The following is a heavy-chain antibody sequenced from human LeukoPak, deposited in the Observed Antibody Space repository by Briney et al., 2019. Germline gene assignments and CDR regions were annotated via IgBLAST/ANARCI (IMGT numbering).Heavy chain of an antibody. CDR3: ARHGSFWSGKTSWFDP. CDR2: IYYSGST. V-gene: IGHV4-59*08. J-gene: IGHJ5*02. D-gene: IGHD3-3*01. Sequence: PSETLSLTCTVSGGSISSYYWSWIRQPPGKGLEWIGYIYYSGSTNYNPSLKSRVTISVDTSKSQFSLKLSSVTAADTAVYYCARHGSFWSGKTSWFDPWGQGTLVTVSS. CDR1: GGSISSYY.